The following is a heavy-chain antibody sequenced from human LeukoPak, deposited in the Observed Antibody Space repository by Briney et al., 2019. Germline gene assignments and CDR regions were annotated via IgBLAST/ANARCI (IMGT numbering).Heavy chain of an antibody. CDR2: INQDGSDK. V-gene: IGHV3-7*03. D-gene: IGHD1-7*01. CDR1: GFTFSSYW. Sequence: GGSLRLSCAASGFTFSSYWMGWVRQAPGKGLEWVSNINQDGSDKYYVDSVRGRFTISRDNAKNTLYLQMNSLRAEDTAGYYCPRDMNLELPASWGYYSGMDVWRQGTKVTVPS. J-gene: IGHJ6*02. CDR3: PRDMNLELPASWGYYSGMDV.